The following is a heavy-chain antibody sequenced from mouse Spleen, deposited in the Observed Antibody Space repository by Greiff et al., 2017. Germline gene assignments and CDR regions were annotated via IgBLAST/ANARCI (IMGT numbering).Heavy chain of an antibody. D-gene: IGHD4-1*01. J-gene: IGHJ2*01. CDR2: IDPSDSYT. CDR1: GYTFTSYW. Sequence: QVQLQQPGAELVMPGASVKLSCKASGYTFTSYWMHWVKQRPGQGLEWIGEIDPSDSYTNYNQKFKGKATLTVDKSSSTAYMQLSSLTSEDSAVYYCAREGTDYFDDWGQGTTLTVSS. CDR3: AREGTDYFDD. V-gene: IGHV1-69*01.